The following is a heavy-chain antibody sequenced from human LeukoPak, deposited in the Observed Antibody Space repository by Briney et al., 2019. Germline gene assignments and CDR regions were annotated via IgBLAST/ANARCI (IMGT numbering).Heavy chain of an antibody. Sequence: GRSLRLSCAASGFTFSLYGMHWVRQAPGKGLEWVAVIWSDGSNKYYADSVEGRFTISRDNSKNTLYLQMNSLRAEDTAVYYCAREDGSASYYNNWFDPWGQGTLVTVSS. CDR1: GFTFSLYG. CDR2: IWSDGSNK. V-gene: IGHV3-33*01. CDR3: AREDGSASYYNNWFDP. J-gene: IGHJ5*02. D-gene: IGHD3-10*01.